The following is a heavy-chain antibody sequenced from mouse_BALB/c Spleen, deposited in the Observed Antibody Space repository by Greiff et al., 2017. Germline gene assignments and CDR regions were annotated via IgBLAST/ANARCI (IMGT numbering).Heavy chain of an antibody. V-gene: IGHV1-7*01. CDR2: INPSTGYT. J-gene: IGHJ4*01. Sequence: VQLQQSGAELAKPGASVKMSCKASGYTFTSYWMHWVKQRPGQGLEWIGYINPSTGYTEYNQKFKDKATLTADKSSSTAYMQLSSLTSEDSAVYYCARNSSGYEGYAMDYWGQGTSVTVSS. CDR3: ARNSSGYEGYAMDY. D-gene: IGHD3-1*01. CDR1: GYTFTSYW.